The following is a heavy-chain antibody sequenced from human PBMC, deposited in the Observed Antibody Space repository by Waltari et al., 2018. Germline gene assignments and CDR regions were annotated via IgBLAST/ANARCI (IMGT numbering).Heavy chain of an antibody. CDR2: ITSDGSRT. CDR3: ASHRPGGYGMDV. D-gene: IGHD2-15*01. V-gene: IGHV3-74*01. J-gene: IGHJ6*02. Sequence: VQLGESGGGLVQPGGSLRLSCEASGFTFSTYWMCWVRQVPGNGLVWVSTITSDGSRTRYADSVKGRFTVSRDNAKNTLYLQMNSLRAEDTAVYYCASHRPGGYGMDVWGHGTTVTVSS. CDR1: GFTFSTYW.